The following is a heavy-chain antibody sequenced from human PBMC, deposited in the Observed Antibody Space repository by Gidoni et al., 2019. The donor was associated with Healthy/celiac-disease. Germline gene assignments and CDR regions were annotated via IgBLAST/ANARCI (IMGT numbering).Heavy chain of an antibody. CDR1: GGSFCGHY. D-gene: IGHD3-16*01. Sequence: QVQLQQWAAGLLKPSETLSLTCAVHGGSFCGHYWSWIRQPPGKGLEWNGVINHSGSTNYNPYLKSRVTISVDTSKNQFSLKLSSVTAADTAVYYGARGGVRVTSDYWGQGTLVTVSS. CDR3: ARGGVRVTSDY. J-gene: IGHJ4*02. V-gene: IGHV4-34*01. CDR2: INHSGST.